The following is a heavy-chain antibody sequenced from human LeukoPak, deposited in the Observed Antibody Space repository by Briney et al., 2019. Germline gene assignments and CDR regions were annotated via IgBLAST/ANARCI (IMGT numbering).Heavy chain of an antibody. CDR2: IVVGSGNT. V-gene: IGHV1-58*01. Sequence: SVKVSCKASGFIFSRSAVQWVRQARGQRLEWIGWIVVGSGNTNYAQKFQERVTMTRDMSTGTAYIELSSLRSEDTAVYYCAAGNYYDSSGYYPYAFDIWGQGTMVTVSS. CDR1: GFIFSRSA. CDR3: AAGNYYDSSGYYPYAFDI. D-gene: IGHD3-22*01. J-gene: IGHJ3*02.